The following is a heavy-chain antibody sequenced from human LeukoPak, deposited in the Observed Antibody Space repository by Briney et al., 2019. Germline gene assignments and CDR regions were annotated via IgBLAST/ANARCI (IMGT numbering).Heavy chain of an antibody. CDR1: GYTLTELS. CDR3: ATSYYDILTGYRPLAY. V-gene: IGHV1-24*01. CDR2: FDPENGET. J-gene: IGHJ4*02. Sequence: ASVKVSCKVSGYTLTELSMHWVRQAPGKGLGWRGGFDPENGETIYAQKFQGRVTMTEDTSTDTAYMELSSLRSEDTAVYYGATSYYDILTGYRPLAYWGQGTLVTVSS. D-gene: IGHD3-9*01.